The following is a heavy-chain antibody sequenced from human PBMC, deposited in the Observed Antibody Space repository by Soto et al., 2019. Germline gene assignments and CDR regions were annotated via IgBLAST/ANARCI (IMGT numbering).Heavy chain of an antibody. J-gene: IGHJ4*02. V-gene: IGHV3-13*01. CDR2: IGTAGDT. D-gene: IGHD2-15*01. CDR3: ASRYCSGGSCYNGLGY. CDR1: GFTFSSYD. Sequence: EVQLVESGGGLVQPGGSLRLSCAASGFTFSSYDMHWVRQATGKGLEWVSAIGTAGDTYYPGSVKGRFTISRENAKNTLYLQMNSLRAEDTAVYYCASRYCSGGSCYNGLGYWGQGTLVTVSS.